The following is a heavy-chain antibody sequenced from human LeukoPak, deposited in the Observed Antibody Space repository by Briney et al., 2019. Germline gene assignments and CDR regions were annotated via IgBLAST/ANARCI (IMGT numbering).Heavy chain of an antibody. CDR3: AKDLIWFGELFTGGFDY. Sequence: GGSLRLSCAASGFTFSSYGMHWVRQAPGKGLEWVAFIRYDGSNKYYADSVKGRFTISRDNSKNTLYLQMNSLRAEDTAVYYCAKDLIWFGELFTGGFDYWGQGTLVTVSS. D-gene: IGHD3-10*01. J-gene: IGHJ4*02. CDR1: GFTFSSYG. CDR2: IRYDGSNK. V-gene: IGHV3-30*02.